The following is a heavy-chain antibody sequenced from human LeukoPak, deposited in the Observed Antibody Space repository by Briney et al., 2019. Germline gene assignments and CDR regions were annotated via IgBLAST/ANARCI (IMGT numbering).Heavy chain of an antibody. CDR3: ARDYFDISGYYYPHFGN. V-gene: IGHV1-2*02. CDR1: GYTFTGYY. J-gene: IGHJ4*02. CDR2: MNPNTGGA. D-gene: IGHD3-22*01. Sequence: ASVKVSCKASGYTFTGYYMHWVRQAPGQVLEWMGWMNPNTGGANYAQKFQGRITMTRDTSINTAYMELSRLTSDDSAVYYCARDYFDISGYYYPHFGNWGQGTLVTVSS.